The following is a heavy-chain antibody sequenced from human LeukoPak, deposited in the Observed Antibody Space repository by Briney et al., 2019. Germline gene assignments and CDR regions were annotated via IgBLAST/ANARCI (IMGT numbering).Heavy chain of an antibody. Sequence: SETLSLTCTVSGYSISSGYYWGWIRQPPGKGLEWIGEINHSGSTNYNPSLKSRVTISVDTSKNQFSLNLSSVTAADTAVYYCARQQRYSSSLRGFDPWGQGTLVTVSS. CDR2: INHSGST. J-gene: IGHJ5*02. CDR3: ARQQRYSSSLRGFDP. CDR1: GYSISSGYY. D-gene: IGHD6-13*01. V-gene: IGHV4-38-2*02.